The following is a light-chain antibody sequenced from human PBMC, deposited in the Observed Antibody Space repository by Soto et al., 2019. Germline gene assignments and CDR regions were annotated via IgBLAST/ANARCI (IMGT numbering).Light chain of an antibody. CDR2: GTS. V-gene: IGKV3-20*01. Sequence: EIVLTQSPGTLSLSPGESATLSCRASQSVSSNSLAWYRRNPGQPPSLLIYGTSTRAPDIPRRFRGSGSGTAFTLTITGLEPEDFAVYFCQQYGDSPPPFGQGTKVEVK. CDR1: QSVSSNS. J-gene: IGKJ1*01. CDR3: QQYGDSPPP.